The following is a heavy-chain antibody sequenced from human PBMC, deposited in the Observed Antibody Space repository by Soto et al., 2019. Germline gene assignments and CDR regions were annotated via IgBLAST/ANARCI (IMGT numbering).Heavy chain of an antibody. Sequence: EVQLVQSGAEVKKPGESLKISCKGSGYSFTSYHIVWVRQMPGKGLEWMGIIYPGDSETRYSQSLQGQVTMSADKSTCTAYLQWSSLKVSDTAMYYCARRSYCDGDCTRRPYDYYGMDVWGQGTTVTVSS. J-gene: IGHJ6*02. CDR2: IYPGDSET. CDR1: GYSFTSYH. V-gene: IGHV5-51*01. CDR3: ARRSYCDGDCTRRPYDYYGMDV. D-gene: IGHD2-21*02.